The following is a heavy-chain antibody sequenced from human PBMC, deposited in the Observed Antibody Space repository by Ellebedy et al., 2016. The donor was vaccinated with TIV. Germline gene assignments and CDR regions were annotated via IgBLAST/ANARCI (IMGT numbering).Heavy chain of an antibody. CDR1: GDTFRTFV. D-gene: IGHD6-19*01. CDR2: IIPTVGIV. CDR3: ARVLSDWYSPFSQ. J-gene: IGHJ1*01. V-gene: IGHV1-69*10. Sequence: SVKVSCKASGDTFRTFVLSWVRQAPGQGLEWVGGIIPTVGIVNYAQKLQGRVTITADKSTSTGYMELTSLRSEDTAVYYCARVLSDWYSPFSQWGQGTLVTVSS.